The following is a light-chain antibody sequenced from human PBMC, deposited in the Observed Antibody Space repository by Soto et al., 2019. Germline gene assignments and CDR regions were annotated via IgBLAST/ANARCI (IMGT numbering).Light chain of an antibody. V-gene: IGLV1-44*01. CDR3: AAWDDSLNGPV. J-gene: IGLJ2*01. CDR2: SDN. CDR1: SSNIGSNT. Sequence: QLVLTQPPSASGTPGQRITISCSGSSSNIGSNTVDWYQQLPGTAPKLLIYSDNQRPSGVPDRFSGSKSGTSASLAISGLQSDDEADYYCAAWDDSLNGPVFGGGTKLTVL.